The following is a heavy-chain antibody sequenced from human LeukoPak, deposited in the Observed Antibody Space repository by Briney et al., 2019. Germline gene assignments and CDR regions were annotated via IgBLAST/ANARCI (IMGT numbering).Heavy chain of an antibody. Sequence: SSKTLSLTCTVSGGSISSSSYYWGWIRQPPGKGLEWIGSIYYSGSTYYNPSLKSRVTISVDTSKNQFSLKLSSVTAADTAVYYCALLAYCGGDCYSNAFDIWGQGTMVTVSS. V-gene: IGHV4-39*01. D-gene: IGHD2-21*02. J-gene: IGHJ3*02. CDR2: IYYSGST. CDR1: GGSISSSSYY. CDR3: ALLAYCGGDCYSNAFDI.